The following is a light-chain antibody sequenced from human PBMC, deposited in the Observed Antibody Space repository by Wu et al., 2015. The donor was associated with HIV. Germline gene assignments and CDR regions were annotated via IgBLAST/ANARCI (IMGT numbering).Light chain of an antibody. CDR1: QSISGW. J-gene: IGKJ4*01. CDR3: QQYKTYSPX. Sequence: DIQMTQSPSTLSASIGDRVTITCRASQSISGWLAWYQQKPGKAPKLLIYQTSNLENGVPSRFSGSGSETEYTLTISCLQSDDFAIYYCQQYKTYSPXFGGGPRWKS. CDR2: QTS. V-gene: IGKV1-5*03.